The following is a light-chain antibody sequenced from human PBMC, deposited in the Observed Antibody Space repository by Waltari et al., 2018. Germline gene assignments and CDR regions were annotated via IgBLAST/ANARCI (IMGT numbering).Light chain of an antibody. V-gene: IGLV2-11*01. CDR1: SSDLGGYTS. J-gene: IGLJ2*01. Sequence: QSALTQPRSVSGSPGQSVTISCTGTSSDLGGYTSVSWYQQHPGKAPKLMIYDVSKRPSGVPDRFSGSKSGNTASLTISGLQAEDEADYYCCSYAGSYTFEVFGGGTKLTVL. CDR3: CSYAGSYTFEV. CDR2: DVS.